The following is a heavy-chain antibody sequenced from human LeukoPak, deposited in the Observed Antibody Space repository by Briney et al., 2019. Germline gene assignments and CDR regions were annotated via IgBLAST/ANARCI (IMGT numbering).Heavy chain of an antibody. CDR2: ISYDGSNK. CDR3: AKEFSSSWYYYFDY. V-gene: IGHV3-30*18. J-gene: IGHJ4*02. D-gene: IGHD6-13*01. Sequence: GRSLRLSCAASGFTFSSYGMHWVRQAPGKGLEWVAVISYDGSNKYYADSVKGRFTISRDNSKNTLYLQMNSLRTEDTAVYYCAKEFSSSWYYYFDYWGQGTLVTVSS. CDR1: GFTFSSYG.